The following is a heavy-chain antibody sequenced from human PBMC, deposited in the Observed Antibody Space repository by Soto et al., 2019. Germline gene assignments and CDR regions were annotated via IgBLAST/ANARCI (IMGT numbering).Heavy chain of an antibody. CDR1: GFTFSTYA. Sequence: EVQLLESGGGLLQPGGSLRLSCAASGFTFSTYAMSWVRRAPGKGLDWVSAISGTGGNTYYADSVKGRFTISRDNSKNTLYLQMNSLRAEDTAVYYCARAEGYGDYWDYWGQGTLVTVSS. CDR3: ARAEGYGDYWDY. CDR2: ISGTGGNT. D-gene: IGHD4-17*01. V-gene: IGHV3-23*01. J-gene: IGHJ4*02.